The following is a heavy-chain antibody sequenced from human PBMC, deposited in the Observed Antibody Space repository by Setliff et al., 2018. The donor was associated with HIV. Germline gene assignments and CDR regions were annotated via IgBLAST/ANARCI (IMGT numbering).Heavy chain of an antibody. CDR1: GYSISSGYY. CDR2: IYHSGST. D-gene: IGHD2-8*02. CDR3: ARLIHTGLLYFDF. Sequence: SETLSLTCAVSGYSISSGYYWSWIRQPPGKGLEWIGSIYHSGSTYYNPSVESRVTMSLDTSRDQFSLNLRSVTAADTAVYFCARLIHTGLLYFDFWGLGTLVTVSS. V-gene: IGHV4-38-2*01. J-gene: IGHJ4*02.